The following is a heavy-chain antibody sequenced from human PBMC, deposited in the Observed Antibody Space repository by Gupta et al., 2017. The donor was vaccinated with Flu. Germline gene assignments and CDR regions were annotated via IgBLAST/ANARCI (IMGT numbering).Heavy chain of an antibody. CDR3: AHRAYQLLSPEYYFDY. CDR2: IYWDDDK. V-gene: IGHV2-5*02. Sequence: QITLKESGPTLVKPTQTLTLTCTFSGFSLSTSGVGVGWIRQPPGKALEWLALIYWDDDKRYSPSLKSRLTITKDTSKNQVVLTMTNMDPVDTATYYCAHRAYQLLSPEYYFDYWGQGTLVTVSS. CDR1: GFSLSTSGVG. D-gene: IGHD2-2*01. J-gene: IGHJ4*02.